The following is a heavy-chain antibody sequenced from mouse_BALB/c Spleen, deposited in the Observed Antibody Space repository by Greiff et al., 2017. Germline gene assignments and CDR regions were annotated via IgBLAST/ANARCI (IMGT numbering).Heavy chain of an antibody. V-gene: IGHV3-8*02. J-gene: IGHJ4*01. CDR2: ISYSGST. Sequence: EVMLVESGPSLVKPSQTLSLTCSVTGDSITSGYWNWIRKFPGNKLEYMGYISYSGSTYYNPSLKSRISITRDTSKNQYYLQLNSVTTEDTATYYCARFGGDYYYAMDYWGQGTSVTVSS. CDR3: ARFGGDYYYAMDY. D-gene: IGHD3-3*01. CDR1: GDSITSGY.